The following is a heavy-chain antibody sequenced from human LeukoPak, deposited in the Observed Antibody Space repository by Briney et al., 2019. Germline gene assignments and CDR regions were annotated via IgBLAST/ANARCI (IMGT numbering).Heavy chain of an antibody. D-gene: IGHD3-16*01. J-gene: IGHJ4*02. Sequence: PSETLSLTCTVSGGSISSSSYYCSWIRQPPGKGLEWIGYIYYGGSTNYNPSLKSRVTISVDTSKNQFSLKLSSVTAADTAVYYGAVPALRSGGAMDYWGQGTLVTVSS. V-gene: IGHV4-61*01. CDR1: GGSISSSSYY. CDR2: IYYGGST. CDR3: AVPALRSGGAMDY.